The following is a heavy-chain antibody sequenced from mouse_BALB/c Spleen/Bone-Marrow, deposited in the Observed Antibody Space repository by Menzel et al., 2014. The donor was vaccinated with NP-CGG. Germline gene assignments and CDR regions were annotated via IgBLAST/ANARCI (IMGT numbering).Heavy chain of an antibody. D-gene: IGHD1-1*01. Sequence: EVQLQQSGAEIVKPGASVKSSCTTSGFNIEDSYIYWMKQRPEQGLEWIGRIDPANGNTKYDPKFQGKATITLDTSSATAYLQLSSLTSEDTAVYYCARNYGSSLDYWAQGTTLTVSS. J-gene: IGHJ2*01. V-gene: IGHV14-3*02. CDR2: IDPANGNT. CDR3: ARNYGSSLDY. CDR1: GFNIEDSY.